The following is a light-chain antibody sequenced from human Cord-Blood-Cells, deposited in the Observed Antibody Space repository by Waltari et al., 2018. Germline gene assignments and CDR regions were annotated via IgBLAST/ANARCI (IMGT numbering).Light chain of an antibody. CDR1: SPTLGSNT. CDR2: SNN. J-gene: IGLJ2*01. V-gene: IGLV1-44*01. Sequence: HSVLTQPPSASGTPGQRVTISCSGSSPTLGSNTVNWYQQLPGTAPKPLINSNNPRPSGFPNRFSGSKSCTSDSLAISGLQSEDEADYYCAAWDDSLNGLVFGGGTKLTVL. CDR3: AAWDDSLNGLV.